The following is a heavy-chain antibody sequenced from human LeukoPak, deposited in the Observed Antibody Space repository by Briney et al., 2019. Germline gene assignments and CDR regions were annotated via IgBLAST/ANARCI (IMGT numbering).Heavy chain of an antibody. CDR1: GDSVSSNRAA. V-gene: IGHV6-1*01. CDR3: ARGGIAVAANWFDP. D-gene: IGHD6-19*01. J-gene: IGHJ5*02. Sequence: SQTLLLTCAISGDSVSSNRAAWNWIRQSPSRGLEWLVRTYYRSKWYNDYAVSVKSRITINPDTSKNQFSLQLNSVTPEDTAVYYCARGGIAVAANWFDPWGQGTLVTVSS. CDR2: TYYRSKWYN.